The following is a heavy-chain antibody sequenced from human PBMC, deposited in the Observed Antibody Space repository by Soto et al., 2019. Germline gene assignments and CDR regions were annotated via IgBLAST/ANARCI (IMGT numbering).Heavy chain of an antibody. CDR1: GGTFSSYA. V-gene: IGHV1-69*13. CDR2: IIPIFGTA. J-gene: IGHJ5*02. D-gene: IGHD5-18*01. CDR3: ARDPRYSYGSGSWFDP. Sequence: GASVKVSCKASGGTFSSYAISWVRQAPGQGLEWMGGIIPIFGTANYAQKFQGRVTITADESTSTAYMELSSLRSEDTAVYYCARDPRYSYGSGSWFDPWGQGTLVTVS.